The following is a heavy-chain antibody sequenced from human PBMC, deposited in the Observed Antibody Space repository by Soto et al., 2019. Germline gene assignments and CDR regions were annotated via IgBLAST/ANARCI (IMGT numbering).Heavy chain of an antibody. D-gene: IGHD6-25*01. V-gene: IGHV4-31*03. CDR3: AREAAGILNWFDP. Sequence: QVQLQESGPGLVKPTQTLSLTCTVSGGSISSGGYYWSWIRQHPGKGLEWIGYIYHSGSTYYNPSLKSRVTISVEPSKNQSSRKLSSVTAADTAVYYCAREAAGILNWFDPWGQGTLVTVSS. CDR1: GGSISSGGYY. CDR2: IYHSGST. J-gene: IGHJ5*02.